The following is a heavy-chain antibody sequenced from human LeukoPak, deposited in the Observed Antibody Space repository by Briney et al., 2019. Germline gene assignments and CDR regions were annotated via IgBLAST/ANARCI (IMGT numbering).Heavy chain of an antibody. CDR2: ITPIFGTA. D-gene: IGHD3-22*01. CDR1: GGTFSRFT. CDR3: AREWGLESSGYYYAY. V-gene: IGHV1-69*13. J-gene: IGHJ4*02. Sequence: SVKVSCKASGGTFSRFTISWVRQAPGQGFEWMGGITPIFGTANFAQKFQGRVSITADESASTAFMELSSLRSEDTAVYYCAREWGLESSGYYYAYWGQGTLITVSS.